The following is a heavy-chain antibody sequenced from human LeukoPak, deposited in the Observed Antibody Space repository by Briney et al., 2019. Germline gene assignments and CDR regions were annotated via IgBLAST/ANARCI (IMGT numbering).Heavy chain of an antibody. J-gene: IGHJ4*02. CDR2: ISGSGGST. Sequence: QAGGSLRLSCAASGFTFSSYAMSWVRQAPGKGLEWVSAISGSGGSTHYADSVKGRFTISRDNSKNTLYLQMNSLRAEDTAVYYCAKAPGSGWYGDYFDYWGQGTLVTVSS. CDR3: AKAPGSGWYGDYFDY. CDR1: GFTFSSYA. D-gene: IGHD6-19*01. V-gene: IGHV3-23*01.